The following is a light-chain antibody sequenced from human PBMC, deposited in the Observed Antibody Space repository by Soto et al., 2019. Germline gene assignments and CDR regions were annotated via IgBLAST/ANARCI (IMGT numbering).Light chain of an antibody. J-gene: IGKJ1*01. CDR1: QSISSW. V-gene: IGKV1-5*01. CDR3: QQYNSYSWT. Sequence: DIQVTQSPSTLSASVGDRVTITCRASQSISSWLAWYQQKPGKAPKLLIYDASSLESGVPSRFSGSGSGTEFTLTISSLQPDDFATYYCQQYNSYSWTFGQGTXVDIK. CDR2: DAS.